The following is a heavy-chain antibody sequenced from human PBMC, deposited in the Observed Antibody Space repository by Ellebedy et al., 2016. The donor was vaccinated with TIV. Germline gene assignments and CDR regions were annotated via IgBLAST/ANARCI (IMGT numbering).Heavy chain of an antibody. Sequence: ASVKVSXKASGYTFTSYDINWVRQATGQGPGWMGWMNPNSGNTGYAQKFQGRISMTRNTSISTAYMELSSLRSEDTAVYYCARVFATGVRHLPWWGQGTLVTVSS. CDR1: GYTFTSYD. CDR2: MNPNSGNT. CDR3: ARVFATGVRHLPW. D-gene: IGHD4-23*01. V-gene: IGHV1-8*01. J-gene: IGHJ4*02.